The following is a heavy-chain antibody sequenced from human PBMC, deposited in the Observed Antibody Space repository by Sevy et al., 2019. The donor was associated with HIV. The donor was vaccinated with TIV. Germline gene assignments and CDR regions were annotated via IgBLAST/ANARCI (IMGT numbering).Heavy chain of an antibody. CDR1: GFIFNSYA. V-gene: IGHV3-23*01. Sequence: GGSLRLSCAASGFIFNSYAMSWVRQAPGKVLEWVSTISGHGGSTYYADSVKGRFTISRDNSRKTLDLEMNSLRAEDAAIYYCAGGFWSGFDYWGQGSLVTVSS. CDR2: ISGHGGST. D-gene: IGHD3-3*01. CDR3: AGGFWSGFDY. J-gene: IGHJ4*02.